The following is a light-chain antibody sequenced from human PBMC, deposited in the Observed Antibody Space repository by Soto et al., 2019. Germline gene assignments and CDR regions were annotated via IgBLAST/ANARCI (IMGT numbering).Light chain of an antibody. Sequence: IVMTQSPATLSVSPGERATLSCRASQSVGSNLAWYQQKPGQAPRLLIYGASTRATGIPARFSGSGPGTDFTLTISSLQSEDFAVYFCQPYNKWPPITFGPGTKVDI. CDR3: QPYNKWPPIT. J-gene: IGKJ3*01. CDR1: QSVGSN. V-gene: IGKV3-15*01. CDR2: GAS.